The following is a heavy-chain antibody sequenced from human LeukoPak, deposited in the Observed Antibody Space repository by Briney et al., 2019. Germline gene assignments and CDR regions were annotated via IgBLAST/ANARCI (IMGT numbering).Heavy chain of an antibody. CDR2: FDPEDGEA. CDR3: ATGTTEGMDV. Sequence: EASVKVSCKVSGYILKELFIHWVRQAPGKGLEWMGGFDPEDGEALYAQKFQGRVTMTDDTSTDTAYMELSSLKSEDTAVYYCATGTTEGMDVWGQGTTVTVSS. V-gene: IGHV1-24*01. CDR1: GYILKELF. D-gene: IGHD4-17*01. J-gene: IGHJ6*02.